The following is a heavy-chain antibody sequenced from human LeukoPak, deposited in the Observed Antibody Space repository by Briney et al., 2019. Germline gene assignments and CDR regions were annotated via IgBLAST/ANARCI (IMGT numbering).Heavy chain of an antibody. V-gene: IGHV3-53*01. J-gene: IGHJ3*02. CDR1: GFTVSSNF. Sequence: PGGSLRLSCAASGFTVSSNFMSWVRQAPGKGLEWVSLIYSGGTTYYADSVKGRFTISRDNSKNTLYLRMNSLRAEDTAVYYCARGRYDSSGYYIYDAFDIWGQGTMVTVSS. D-gene: IGHD3-22*01. CDR3: ARGRYDSSGYYIYDAFDI. CDR2: IYSGGTT.